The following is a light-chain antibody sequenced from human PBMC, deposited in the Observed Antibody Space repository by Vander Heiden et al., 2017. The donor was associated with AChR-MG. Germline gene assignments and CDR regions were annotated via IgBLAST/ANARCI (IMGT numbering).Light chain of an antibody. V-gene: IGLV2-14*01. CDR2: DVS. Sequence: QSALTQPASVSGSPGQSITISCTGPSSDVGGYNYFSWFQQHPGKAPKLMIYDVSKRHSGVSNRFSGSKSGNTASLKISGLQAEDEADYYCSSYTSSSTLVVFGGGTKLTVL. J-gene: IGLJ2*01. CDR3: SSYTSSSTLVV. CDR1: SSDVGGYNY.